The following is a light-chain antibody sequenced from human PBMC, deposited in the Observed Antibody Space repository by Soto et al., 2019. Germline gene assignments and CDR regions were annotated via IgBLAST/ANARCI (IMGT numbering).Light chain of an antibody. Sequence: ETVMTKSPATLSVPPGERATLSCRASQSVSSKLAWYQQKPGQAPRLLIYGASTRATGIPARFSGSGSGTEFTLSISRLEPEDFAVYYCQQYGSSPRTFGQGTKVDI. CDR1: QSVSSK. J-gene: IGKJ1*01. CDR3: QQYGSSPRT. CDR2: GAS. V-gene: IGKV3D-15*01.